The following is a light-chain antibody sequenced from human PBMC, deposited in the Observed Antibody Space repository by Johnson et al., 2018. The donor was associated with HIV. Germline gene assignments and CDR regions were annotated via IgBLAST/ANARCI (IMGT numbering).Light chain of an antibody. CDR3: GTWDSSLSAGV. Sequence: QYVLTQPPSVSAVPGQKVTISCSGSTSNIGNNYVSWYQQLPGTAPKLLIYDNNKRPSGIPDRFSGSKSGTSATLGITGLQTGDEADYYCGTWDSSLSAGVFGTGAKVTVL. CDR1: TSNIGNNY. CDR2: DNN. V-gene: IGLV1-51*01. J-gene: IGLJ1*01.